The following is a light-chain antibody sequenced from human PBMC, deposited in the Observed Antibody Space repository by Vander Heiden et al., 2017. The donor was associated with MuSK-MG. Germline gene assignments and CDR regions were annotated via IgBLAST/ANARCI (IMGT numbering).Light chain of an antibody. V-gene: IGKV1-33*01. Sequence: DSQMTQSRSSLSASVGDRVTITCQASQDISNYLNWYQQKPGKAPKLLIYDASNLETGVPSRFSGSGSGTDFTFTISSLQPEDIATYYCQQYDNLPRLTFGGEIKVEIK. CDR3: QQYDNLPRLT. J-gene: IGKJ4*01. CDR1: QDISNY. CDR2: DAS.